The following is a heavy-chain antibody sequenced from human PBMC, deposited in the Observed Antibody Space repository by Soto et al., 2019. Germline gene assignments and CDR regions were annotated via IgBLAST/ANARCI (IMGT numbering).Heavy chain of an antibody. CDR1: GFTFSSYE. V-gene: IGHV3-48*03. CDR2: ITSSGATI. Sequence: GGSLRLSCAASGFTFSSYEMNWVRQAPGKGLEWISYITSSGATIYYADSVKGRFTISRDNAKNALFLQMNSLRAEDSAVYYCARGNSPVNVYWGQGTLVTVSS. J-gene: IGHJ4*02. D-gene: IGHD3-16*02. CDR3: ARGNSPVNVY.